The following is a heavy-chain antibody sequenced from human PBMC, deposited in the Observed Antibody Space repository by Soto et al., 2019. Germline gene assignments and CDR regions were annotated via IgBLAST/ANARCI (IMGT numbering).Heavy chain of an antibody. V-gene: IGHV3-13*01. CDR3: TRGAAGFDY. CDR2: IANTGHT. J-gene: IGHJ4*02. Sequence: GGSLRLSCAASGFTFSSYDFHWVRQTSGKGLEWVSGIANTGHTYYADSVKGRFTISRENAKNSLYLQMNSLRAGDTAVYYCTRGAAGFDYWGLGTLVTVSS. CDR1: GFTFSSYD. D-gene: IGHD6-13*01.